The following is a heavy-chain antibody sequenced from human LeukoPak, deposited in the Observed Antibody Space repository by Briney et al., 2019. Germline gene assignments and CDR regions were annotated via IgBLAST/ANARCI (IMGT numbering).Heavy chain of an antibody. V-gene: IGHV3-23*01. CDR3: ATAGSSWGTEFNY. Sequence: PGGSLRLSCAASGFSFSSYAMNWVRQDPGKWLEWVSVISYSGGSTNYADSVKGRFTISRDNSKNTLYLQMDSLRVDDTAVYYCATAGSSWGTEFNYWGQGTLVTVSS. D-gene: IGHD2-2*01. CDR1: GFSFSSYA. CDR2: ISYSGGST. J-gene: IGHJ4*02.